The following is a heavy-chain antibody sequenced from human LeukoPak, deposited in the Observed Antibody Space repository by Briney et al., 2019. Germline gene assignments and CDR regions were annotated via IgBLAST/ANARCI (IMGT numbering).Heavy chain of an antibody. CDR3: ARLGVATTTIDY. V-gene: IGHV1-18*01. D-gene: IGHD5-12*01. CDR2: ISAYNGNT. J-gene: IGHJ4*02. CDR1: GYTFTSYG. Sequence: ASVKFFCKASGYTFTSYGISWVRQAPGHGLDRMGWISAYNGNTNYAQKLQGRVTMTTDTSTSTAYMELRSLRSDDTAVYYCARLGVATTTIDYWGQGTLVTVSS.